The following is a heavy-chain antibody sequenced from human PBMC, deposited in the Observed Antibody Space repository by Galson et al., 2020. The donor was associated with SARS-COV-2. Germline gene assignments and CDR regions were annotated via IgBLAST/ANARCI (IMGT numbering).Heavy chain of an antibody. CDR3: AKDSWRTTVTTRGAFDI. CDR1: GFTFSFYA. Sequence: GGSLRLSCAASGFTFSFYAMSWVRQAPGKGLEWVSTISGSSASTYYADSVKGRFTISRDNSKNTLYLQMNSLRAEDTAVYYCAKDSWRTTVTTRGAFDIWGQGTMVTVSS. CDR2: ISGSSAST. J-gene: IGHJ3*02. V-gene: IGHV3-23*01. D-gene: IGHD4-17*01.